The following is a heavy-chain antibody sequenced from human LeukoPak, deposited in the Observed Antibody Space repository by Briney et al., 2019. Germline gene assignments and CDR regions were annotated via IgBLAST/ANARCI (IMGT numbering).Heavy chain of an antibody. D-gene: IGHD2-15*01. CDR2: IQSDGNSK. Sequence: GGSLRLSCAASGFTFSSYGMHWVRQAPGKGLEWVAFIQSDGNSKYYADSVKGRFAISRDNSKNTLYLQMNSLRAEDTAVYYCAKVVVVVAGGAFDIWGQGTMVTVSS. V-gene: IGHV3-30*02. CDR1: GFTFSSYG. CDR3: AKVVVVVAGGAFDI. J-gene: IGHJ3*02.